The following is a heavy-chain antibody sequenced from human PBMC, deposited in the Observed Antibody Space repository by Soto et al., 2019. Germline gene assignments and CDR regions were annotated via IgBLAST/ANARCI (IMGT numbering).Heavy chain of an antibody. CDR1: GGYFSASC. Sequence: QVQLQQWGAGLLKSSETLSLTCGIYGGYFSASCWSWIRQTPGQGLGWFGEINHAGTTDYNPSVEGRIVISADASKNQFSMKLTSVTAADTAVYYCATGGLFSSWGQGTLVTVSS. V-gene: IGHV4-34*01. CDR2: INHAGTT. J-gene: IGHJ5*02. CDR3: ATGGLFSS.